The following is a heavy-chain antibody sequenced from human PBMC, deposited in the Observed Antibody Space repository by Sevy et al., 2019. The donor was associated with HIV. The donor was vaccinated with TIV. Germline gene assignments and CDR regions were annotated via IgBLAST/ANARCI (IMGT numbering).Heavy chain of an antibody. Sequence: GGSLRLSCAASGFTFSSYGMHWVRQAPGKGLEWVAVIWYDGSNKYYADSVKGRFTISRDNSKNTLYLQMNSLRAEDTAVYYCARDGTRYCSSTRCPGDYYYGMDVWGQGTTVSVSS. CDR3: ARDGTRYCSSTRCPGDYYYGMDV. V-gene: IGHV3-33*01. D-gene: IGHD2-2*01. CDR1: GFTFSSYG. CDR2: IWYDGSNK. J-gene: IGHJ6*02.